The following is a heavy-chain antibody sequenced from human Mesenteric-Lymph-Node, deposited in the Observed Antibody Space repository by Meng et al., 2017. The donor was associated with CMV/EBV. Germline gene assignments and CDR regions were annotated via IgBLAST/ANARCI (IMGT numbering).Heavy chain of an antibody. D-gene: IGHD2-2*01. J-gene: IGHJ4*02. CDR2: IYSGGST. CDR3: ARVLVPAAPFDY. Sequence: GESLKISCAASGFTVSSNYMSWVRQAPGKGLEWVSVIYSGGSTYYADSVKGRFTISRDNAKNTLYLQMNSLRAEDTAVYYCARVLVPAAPFDYWGQGVPVTVSS. CDR1: GFTVSSNY. V-gene: IGHV3-53*01.